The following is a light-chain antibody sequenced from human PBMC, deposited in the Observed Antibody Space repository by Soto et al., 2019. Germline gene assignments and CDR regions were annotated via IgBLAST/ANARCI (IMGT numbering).Light chain of an antibody. CDR3: QQLNSYPLT. V-gene: IGKV1-9*01. CDR2: AAS. Sequence: DIQLTQSPSFLSASVGDRVTITCRASQGISSYLAWCQQKPGKAPKLLIYAASTLQSGVPSRFSGSGSGTEFTLTISSLQPEDFATYYCQQLNSYPLTFGGGTKV. CDR1: QGISSY. J-gene: IGKJ4*01.